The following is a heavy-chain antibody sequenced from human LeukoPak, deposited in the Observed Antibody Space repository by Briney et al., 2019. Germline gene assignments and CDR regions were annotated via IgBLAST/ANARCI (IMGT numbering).Heavy chain of an antibody. Sequence: SETLSLTCSVSGGSISSSTYYWSWIRQPPGKGLDWIGSIYYSGRTYYNLSLNSRVTISVDTSKNQFSLTLSSVTAADTAVYYCARHGDYGDPFDYWGQGTLVTVSS. CDR1: GGSISSSTYY. V-gene: IGHV4-39*01. D-gene: IGHD4-17*01. CDR3: ARHGDYGDPFDY. J-gene: IGHJ4*02. CDR2: IYYSGRT.